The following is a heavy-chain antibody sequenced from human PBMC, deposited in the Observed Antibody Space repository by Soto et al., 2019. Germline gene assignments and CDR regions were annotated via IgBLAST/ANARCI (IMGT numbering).Heavy chain of an antibody. CDR2: IYYSGST. CDR3: ARGVKLPMVRGVINFDY. D-gene: IGHD3-10*01. J-gene: IGHJ4*02. V-gene: IGHV4-31*03. CDR1: GGSISSGGYY. Sequence: PSETLSLTCTVSGGSISSGGYYWSWIRQHPGKGLEWIGYIYYSGSTYYNPSLKSRVTISVDTSKNQFSLKLSSVTAADTAVYYCARGVKLPMVRGVINFDYWGQGTLVTVSS.